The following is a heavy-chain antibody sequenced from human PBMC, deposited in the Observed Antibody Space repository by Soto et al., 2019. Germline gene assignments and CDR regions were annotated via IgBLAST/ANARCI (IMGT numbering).Heavy chain of an antibody. V-gene: IGHV3-33*01. D-gene: IGHD2-2*01. J-gene: IGHJ6*02. CDR3: AREGGYCSSTSCWGGMDV. Sequence: QVQLVESGGGLVQPGRSLRLSFAASGFTFSSYGMHWVRQAPGKGLEWVAVIWYDGSNKYYADSVKGRFTISRDNFNYTMYLEMNRLRAEDTAVYYFAREGGYCSSTSCWGGMDVWGQGTTVTVSS. CDR2: IWYDGSNK. CDR1: GFTFSSYG.